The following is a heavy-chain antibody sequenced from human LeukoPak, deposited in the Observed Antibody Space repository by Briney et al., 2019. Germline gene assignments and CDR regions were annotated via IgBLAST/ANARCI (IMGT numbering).Heavy chain of an antibody. D-gene: IGHD6-19*01. J-gene: IGHJ4*02. Sequence: ASVKVSCKASGGTFSSYAISWVRQAPGQGLEWMGWINAYNGNTNYAQKLQGRVTMTTDTSTSTAYMELRSLRSDDTALYYCARNSHGYSSGWLQFNFDYWGQGTLVTVSS. CDR1: GGTFSSYA. CDR2: INAYNGNT. V-gene: IGHV1-18*01. CDR3: ARNSHGYSSGWLQFNFDY.